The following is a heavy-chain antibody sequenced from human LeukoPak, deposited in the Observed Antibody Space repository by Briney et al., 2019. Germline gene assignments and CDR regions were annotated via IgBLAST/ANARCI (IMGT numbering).Heavy chain of an antibody. CDR3: ARVPHYYFGYGYFYT. CDR2: IDQSGTT. J-gene: IGHJ4*02. CDR1: GGSLSGYY. D-gene: IGHD3-10*01. V-gene: IGHV4-34*01. Sequence: SETLSLTCVVYGGSLSGYYWSWIRQPPEKGLEWIGEIDQSGTTNYNPSLKSRVTISIDTSKMQFSLTLTSMTAADTAVYYCARVPHYYFGYGYFYTWGQGSRVTVSS.